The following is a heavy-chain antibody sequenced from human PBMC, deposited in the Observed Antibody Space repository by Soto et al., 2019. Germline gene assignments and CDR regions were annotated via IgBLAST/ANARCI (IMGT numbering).Heavy chain of an antibody. CDR2: ISYDGSNK. CDR3: AKDQEYCSSTSCDDYYYYYMDV. V-gene: IGHV3-30*18. Sequence: QVQLVESGGGVVQPGRSLRLSCAASGFTFSSYGMHWVRQAPGKGLEWVAVISYDGSNKYYADSVKDRFTISRDNSKNTLYLQMNSLRAEDTAVYYCAKDQEYCSSTSCDDYYYYYMDVWCKGTTVTVSS. J-gene: IGHJ6*03. CDR1: GFTFSSYG. D-gene: IGHD2-2*01.